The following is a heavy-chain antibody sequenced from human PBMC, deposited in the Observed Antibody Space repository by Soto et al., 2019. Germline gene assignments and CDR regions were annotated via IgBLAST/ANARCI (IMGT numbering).Heavy chain of an antibody. D-gene: IGHD3-10*01. V-gene: IGHV4-38-2*01. Sequence: SETLSLTCAVSGYSISSGYYWGWIRQPPGKGLEWIGSIYNSGSTYYNPSLKSRVTISVDTSKNQFSLKLSSVTAADTAVYYCARVGGYGMDVWGQGTTVTVSS. CDR2: IYNSGST. CDR3: ARVGGYGMDV. CDR1: GYSISSGYY. J-gene: IGHJ6*02.